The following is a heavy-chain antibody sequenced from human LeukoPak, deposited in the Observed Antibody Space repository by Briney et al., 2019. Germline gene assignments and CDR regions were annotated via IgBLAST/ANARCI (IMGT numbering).Heavy chain of an antibody. D-gene: IGHD5-12*01. J-gene: IGHJ3*02. Sequence: ASVKVSCKASGYTFTVYYMHWVRQAPGQGLEWMGWINPNSGDTNYAQKFQGRVTMTRDTSISTAYMELSRLRSDDTAVYYCARGMGDIVATILDAFDIWGQGTMVTVSS. CDR1: GYTFTVYY. CDR3: ARGMGDIVATILDAFDI. CDR2: INPNSGDT. V-gene: IGHV1-2*02.